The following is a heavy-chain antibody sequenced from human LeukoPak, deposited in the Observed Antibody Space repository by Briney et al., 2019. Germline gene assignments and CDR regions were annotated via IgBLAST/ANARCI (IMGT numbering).Heavy chain of an antibody. J-gene: IGHJ3*02. V-gene: IGHV5-51*01. D-gene: IGHD2-2*02. Sequence: HGESLKISCKGSGYSFTSYWIGWVRQMPGKGLEWMGIIYPGDSDTRYSPSFQGQVTISADKSISTAYLQWSSLKASDTAMYYCARLPYCSSTSCYTYGGAFDIRGQGTMVTVSS. CDR2: IYPGDSDT. CDR3: ARLPYCSSTSCYTYGGAFDI. CDR1: GYSFTSYW.